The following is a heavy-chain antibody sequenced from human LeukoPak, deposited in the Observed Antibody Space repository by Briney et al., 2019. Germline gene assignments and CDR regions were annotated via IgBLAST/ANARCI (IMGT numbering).Heavy chain of an antibody. J-gene: IGHJ4*02. V-gene: IGHV4-34*01. CDR3: ARLVGHSYGRGRAYYFDY. Sequence: SETLSLTCAVYGGSFSGYYWSWIRQPPGKGLEWIGEINHSGSTNYNPSLKSRVTISVDTSKNQFSLKLSSVTAADTAVYYCARLVGHSYGRGRAYYFDYWGQGTLVTVSS. CDR1: GGSFSGYY. CDR2: INHSGST. D-gene: IGHD5-18*01.